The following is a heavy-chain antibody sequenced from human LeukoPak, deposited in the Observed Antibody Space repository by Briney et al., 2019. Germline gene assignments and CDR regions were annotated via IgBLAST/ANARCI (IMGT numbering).Heavy chain of an antibody. CDR3: AREDGGKDAFDI. CDR2: IYYSGST. J-gene: IGHJ3*02. CDR1: GGSISSYY. Sequence: PSETLSLTCTVSGGSISSYYWSWIRQPPGKGLEWIGYIYYSGSTNYNPSLKSRVTISVDTSKNQFSLKLSSVTAADTAVYYCAREDGGKDAFDIWGQGTMVTVSS. D-gene: IGHD2-15*01. V-gene: IGHV4-59*12.